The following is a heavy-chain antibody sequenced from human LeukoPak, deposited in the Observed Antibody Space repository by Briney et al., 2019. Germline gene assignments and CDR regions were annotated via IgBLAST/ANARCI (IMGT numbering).Heavy chain of an antibody. CDR1: GYTFTGYY. CDR3: ARGGLALGANYGSGSYSWYYYYMDV. CDR2: INPNSGGT. D-gene: IGHD3-10*01. J-gene: IGHJ6*03. V-gene: IGHV1-2*02. Sequence: GASVKVSCKASGYTFTGYYMHWVRQAPGQGLEWMGWINPNSGGTNYAQKFQGRVTMTRDTSISTAYMELSRLRSDDTAVYYCARGGLALGANYGSGSYSWYYYYMDVWGKGTTVTISS.